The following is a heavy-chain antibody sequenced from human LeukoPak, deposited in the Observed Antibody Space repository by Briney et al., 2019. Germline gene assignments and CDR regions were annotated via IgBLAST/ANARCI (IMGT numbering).Heavy chain of an antibody. Sequence: PGGSLRLSCAASGFTFSNAWMSWVRQAPGKGLEWVGRIKSKTDGGTTDYAAPVKGRFTISRDDSKNTLYLQMNSLRAEDTAVYYCASWSSLHSSGWYSGDAFDIWGQGTMVTVSS. CDR2: IKSKTDGGTT. J-gene: IGHJ3*02. CDR1: GFTFSNAW. D-gene: IGHD6-19*01. V-gene: IGHV3-15*01. CDR3: ASWSSLHSSGWYSGDAFDI.